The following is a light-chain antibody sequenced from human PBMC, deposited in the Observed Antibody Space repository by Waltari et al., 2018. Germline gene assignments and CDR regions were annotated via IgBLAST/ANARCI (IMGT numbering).Light chain of an antibody. J-gene: IGLJ1*01. CDR1: SSDIDHYKS. V-gene: IGLV2-14*03. CDR2: DVN. Sequence: HSALTQPASVSGSPGQSITISCTGISSDIDHYKSVSWYQQHPGKAPKLIIYDVNVRPSRVSNRFSGSKSGNMASLTISGLQADDEADYYCSSYVSSNFGSGTKVTVL. CDR3: SSYVSSN.